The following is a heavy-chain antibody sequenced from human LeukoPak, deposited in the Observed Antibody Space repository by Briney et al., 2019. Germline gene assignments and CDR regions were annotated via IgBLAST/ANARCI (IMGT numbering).Heavy chain of an antibody. CDR1: GGSISSYY. V-gene: IGHV4-59*01. Sequence: SETLSLTCTVSGGSISSYYWSWIRQPPGKGLEWIGYIYYSGSTNYNPSLKSRATISVDTSKNQFSLKLSSVTAADTAVYYCARAGGRYYYDSSGYFDYWGQGTPVTVSS. D-gene: IGHD3-22*01. CDR2: IYYSGST. J-gene: IGHJ4*02. CDR3: ARAGGRYYYDSSGYFDY.